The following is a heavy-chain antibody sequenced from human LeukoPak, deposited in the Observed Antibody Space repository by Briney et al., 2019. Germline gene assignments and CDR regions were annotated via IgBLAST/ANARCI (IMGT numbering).Heavy chain of an antibody. CDR3: AREYSSSSGGVYYYYYYMDV. Sequence: SETLSLTCTVSGGSISSYYWSWIRQPAGKGLGWIGRIYTSGSTNYNPSLKSRVTMSVDTSKNQFSLKLSSVTAADTAVYYCAREYSSSSGGVYYYYYYMDVWGKGTTVTVSS. CDR2: IYTSGST. D-gene: IGHD6-6*01. J-gene: IGHJ6*03. CDR1: GGSISSYY. V-gene: IGHV4-4*07.